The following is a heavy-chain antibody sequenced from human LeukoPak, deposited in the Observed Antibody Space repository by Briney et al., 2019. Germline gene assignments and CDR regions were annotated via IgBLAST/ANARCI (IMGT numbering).Heavy chain of an antibody. Sequence: SVKVSCKASGGTFSSYAISWVRQAPGQGLEWMGGIIPIFGTANYAQKFQGRVTITADESTSTAYMELRSLRSEDTAVYYCASSLSGSYPPGAFDIWGQGTMVTVSS. CDR1: GGTFSSYA. J-gene: IGHJ3*02. D-gene: IGHD1-26*01. V-gene: IGHV1-69*13. CDR3: ASSLSGSYPPGAFDI. CDR2: IIPIFGTA.